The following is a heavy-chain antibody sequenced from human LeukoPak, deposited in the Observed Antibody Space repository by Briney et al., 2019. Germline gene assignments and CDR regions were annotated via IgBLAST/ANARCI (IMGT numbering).Heavy chain of an antibody. CDR1: GYTFTSYD. J-gene: IGHJ3*02. Sequence: GASVKVSCKASGYTFTSYDINWVRQATGQGLEWMGWMNPNSGNTGYAQKFQGRVTMTRNTSISTAYMELSSLRSEDTAVYYCAILNTYYYDSSGPGAFDIWGQGTMVTVSS. V-gene: IGHV1-8*01. D-gene: IGHD3-22*01. CDR3: AILNTYYYDSSGPGAFDI. CDR2: MNPNSGNT.